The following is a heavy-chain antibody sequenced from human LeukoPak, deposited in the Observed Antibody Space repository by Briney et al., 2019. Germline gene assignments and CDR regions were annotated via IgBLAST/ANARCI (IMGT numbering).Heavy chain of an antibody. Sequence: SETLSLTCAVYGGSFSGYYWSWIRQPPGKGLEWIGEINQSGSTNYNPSLKSRVTISIDTSKNQFTLKVRSVTAADTAVYYCARRAGAYSHPYDYWGQGTLVTVSS. V-gene: IGHV4-34*01. J-gene: IGHJ4*02. CDR3: ARRAGAYSHPYDY. CDR1: GGSFSGYY. D-gene: IGHD4/OR15-4a*01. CDR2: INQSGST.